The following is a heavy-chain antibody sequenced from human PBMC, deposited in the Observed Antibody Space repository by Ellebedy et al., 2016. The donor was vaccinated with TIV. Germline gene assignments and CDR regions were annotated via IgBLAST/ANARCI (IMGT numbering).Heavy chain of an antibody. J-gene: IGHJ4*02. D-gene: IGHD5/OR15-5a*01. CDR2: INPNSGGT. Sequence: AASVKVSCKSSGDTVSDDYVHWVRQAPGQGLEWMAWINPNSGGTNYAQKFQGRVTVTRDTSTSTAFLELSRLRSDDTAVYYCTRDLTNIVSGDYWGQGTLVTVSS. CDR3: TRDLTNIVSGDY. V-gene: IGHV1-2*02. CDR1: GDTVSDDY.